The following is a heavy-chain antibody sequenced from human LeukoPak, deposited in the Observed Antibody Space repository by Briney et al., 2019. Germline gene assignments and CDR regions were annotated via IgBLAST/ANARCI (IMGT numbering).Heavy chain of an antibody. D-gene: IGHD5-18*01. V-gene: IGHV4-4*02. Sequence: SETLSLTCAFWGFSISHSHWWSWVRQPPGKGLEWIGVIYLSGDTEYNPSLKSRVTISIDKSKNQFSLKLTYLTAADTAVYYWAEDPHTGIAPDYWGQGTLVTVSS. CDR3: AEDPHTGIAPDY. CDR1: GFSISHSHW. CDR2: IYLSGDT. J-gene: IGHJ4*02.